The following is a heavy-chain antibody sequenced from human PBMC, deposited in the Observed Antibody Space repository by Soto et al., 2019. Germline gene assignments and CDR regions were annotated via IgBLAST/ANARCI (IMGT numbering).Heavy chain of an antibody. CDR1: GGSISSRSYY. CDR2: TYYSGST. Sequence: SETLSLTGTASGGSISSRSYYWGWIRQPPGNGLEWIGSTYYSGSTYYNPSRKSRVTISVDTSKNQFSLRLSSVTAADTAVYYCARHVSYGSPIDYCGQGTLVTASS. J-gene: IGHJ4*02. D-gene: IGHD5-18*01. CDR3: ARHVSYGSPIDY. V-gene: IGHV4-39*01.